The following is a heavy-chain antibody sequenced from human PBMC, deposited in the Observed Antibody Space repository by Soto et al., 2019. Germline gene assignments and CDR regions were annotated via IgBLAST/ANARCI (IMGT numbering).Heavy chain of an antibody. V-gene: IGHV4-30-2*01. CDR3: ARGGVDYYDSSGYYFSPYYFDY. Sequence: QLQLQESGSGLVKPSQTLSLTCAVSGGSISSGGYSWSWIRQPPGKGLEWIGYIYHSGSTYYNPSRESRLTISVDRSKNQFSLKLSSVTAADTAVYYCARGGVDYYDSSGYYFSPYYFDYWGQGTLVTVSS. CDR1: GGSISSGGYS. J-gene: IGHJ4*02. D-gene: IGHD3-22*01. CDR2: IYHSGST.